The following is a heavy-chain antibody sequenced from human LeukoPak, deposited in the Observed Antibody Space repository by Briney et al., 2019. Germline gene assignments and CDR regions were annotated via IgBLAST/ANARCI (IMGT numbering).Heavy chain of an antibody. V-gene: IGHV5-51*01. Sequence: GESLKISCKVSGYSFITYWIGWVRQMPGKGLEWRGIIYPGDSDIRYSPSFQGQVTISADKSISTAYLQWSSLKASDTAIYYCARASGDGRFDYWGQGTLVTVSS. CDR1: GYSFITYW. D-gene: IGHD4-17*01. CDR2: IYPGDSDI. J-gene: IGHJ4*02. CDR3: ARASGDGRFDY.